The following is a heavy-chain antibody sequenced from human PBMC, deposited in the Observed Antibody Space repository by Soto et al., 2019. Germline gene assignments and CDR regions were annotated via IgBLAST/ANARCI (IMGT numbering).Heavy chain of an antibody. V-gene: IGHV3-21*01. J-gene: IGHJ4*02. CDR2: ISSGSSDT. CDR1: GFTFSRVS. Sequence: EVHLVESGGGLVKPGESLRLSCEASGFTFSRVSMNWVRQAPGKGLEWVASISSGSSDTWYADSVKGRFIISRDNAQNSLFLQMNTLRPEDTAMYYCARVAYWGPGTQVTVSS. CDR3: ARVAY.